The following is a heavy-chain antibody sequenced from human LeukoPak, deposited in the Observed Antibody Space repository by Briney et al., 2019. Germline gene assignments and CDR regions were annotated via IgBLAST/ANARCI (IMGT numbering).Heavy chain of an antibody. CDR1: GFIFISYG. Sequence: PGRSLRLSCAASGFIFISYGMHWVRQAPGKGLEWVALISSDGSSKYYADSVKARFTISRDNSKNTIYLQMNSLRAEDTAIYYCAKDPSPLTNRSPSYGMDVWGQGTTVTVSS. V-gene: IGHV3-30*18. J-gene: IGHJ6*02. CDR3: AKDPSPLTNRSPSYGMDV. CDR2: ISSDGSSK. D-gene: IGHD2-8*01.